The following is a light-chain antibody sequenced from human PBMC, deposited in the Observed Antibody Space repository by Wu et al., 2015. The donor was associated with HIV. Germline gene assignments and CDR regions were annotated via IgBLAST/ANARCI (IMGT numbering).Light chain of an antibody. CDR3: QQYGSSPIT. CDR2: DTS. Sequence: EIVLTQSPATLSLSPGERATVSCRASQSVDRYLAWYQLKPGQAPRLLIYDTSNRATGIPARFSGSGSGTDFTLTISSLEPEDFAVYYCQQYGSSPITFGQGTRVEIK. V-gene: IGKV3-11*01. CDR1: QSVDRY. J-gene: IGKJ5*01.